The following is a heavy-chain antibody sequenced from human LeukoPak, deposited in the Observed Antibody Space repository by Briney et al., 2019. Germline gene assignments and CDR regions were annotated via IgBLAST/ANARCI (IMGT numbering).Heavy chain of an antibody. CDR3: ASIEAEDYGDLVDY. J-gene: IGHJ4*02. CDR2: INHSGST. D-gene: IGHD4-17*01. CDR1: GGSFSGYY. V-gene: IGHV4-34*01. Sequence: PETLSLTCAVYGGSFSGYYWSWIRQPPGKGLEWIGEINHSGSTNYNPSLKSRVTISVDTSKNQFSLKLSSVTAADTAVYYCASIEAEDYGDLVDYWGQGTLVTVSS.